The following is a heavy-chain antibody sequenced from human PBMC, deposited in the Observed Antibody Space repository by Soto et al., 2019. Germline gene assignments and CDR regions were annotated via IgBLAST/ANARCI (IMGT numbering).Heavy chain of an antibody. D-gene: IGHD2-2*01. J-gene: IGHJ5*02. CDR1: GYTFTSYG. V-gene: IGHV1-18*01. Sequence: ASVKVSCKASGYTFTSYGISWVRQAPGQGLEWMGWISAYNGNTNYAQKLQGRVTMTTDTSTSTAYMEQRSLRSDYTAVYYCARDKGYCSSTSCYVVSWFDPWGQGTLVTVSS. CDR2: ISAYNGNT. CDR3: ARDKGYCSSTSCYVVSWFDP.